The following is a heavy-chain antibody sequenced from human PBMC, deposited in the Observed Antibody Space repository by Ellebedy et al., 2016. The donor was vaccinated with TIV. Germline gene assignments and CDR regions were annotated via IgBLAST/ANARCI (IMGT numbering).Heavy chain of an antibody. CDR3: TRDHQSGRGRYYYGVGD. D-gene: IGHD3-10*01. CDR2: IFFDGST. CDR1: GDSIRSYY. V-gene: IGHV4-59*01. Sequence: GSLRLSCTVSGDSIRSYYWTWIRQPPGKGLEWIGYIFFDGSTQYNPSLKSRVTMAVDTSKDQFSLKLTSVTAADTAVYYCTRDHQSGRGRYYYGVGDWGQGTTVTVSS. J-gene: IGHJ6*02.